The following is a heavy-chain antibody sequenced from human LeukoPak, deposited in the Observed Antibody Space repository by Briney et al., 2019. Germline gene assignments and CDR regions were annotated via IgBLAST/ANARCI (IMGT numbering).Heavy chain of an antibody. CDR2: IYYSGST. J-gene: IGHJ4*02. V-gene: IGHV4-59*01. Sequence: SETLSLTCTVSGGSISSYYWSWIRQPPGKGLEWIGYIYYSGSTNCNPSLKSRVTISVDTSKNQFSLKLSSVTAADTAVYYCARKAVAANFDYWGQGTLVTVSS. CDR3: ARKAVAANFDY. D-gene: IGHD6-19*01. CDR1: GGSISSYY.